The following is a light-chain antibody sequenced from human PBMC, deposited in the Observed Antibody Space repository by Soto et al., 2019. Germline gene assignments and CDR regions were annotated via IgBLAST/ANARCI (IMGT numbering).Light chain of an antibody. CDR3: QKYNSAPRT. Sequence: DIQMNQSPSSLSASVGDRVTITCRASQGISNYLAGYQQKPGKVPKLLIYAASTLQSGVPSRFSGSGSGTDFTLTSSSLQTEDVAAYYCQKYNSAPRTFGQGTKVELK. J-gene: IGKJ1*01. CDR2: AAS. CDR1: QGISNY. V-gene: IGKV1-27*01.